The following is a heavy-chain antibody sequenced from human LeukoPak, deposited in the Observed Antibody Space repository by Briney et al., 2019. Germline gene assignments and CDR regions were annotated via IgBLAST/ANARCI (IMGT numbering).Heavy chain of an antibody. CDR2: MKISGST. CDR3: ARDEPDSSSWYGDAFDI. Sequence: PSETLSLTCTVSGGSISSSSYYWSWIRQPATKGLEWIGRMKISGSTTYNPSLKSRVTMSVDTSKNQFSLKLSSVTAADTAIYYCARDEPDSSSWYGDAFDIWGQGTMVTVSS. V-gene: IGHV4-61*02. J-gene: IGHJ3*02. D-gene: IGHD6-13*01. CDR1: GGSISSSSYY.